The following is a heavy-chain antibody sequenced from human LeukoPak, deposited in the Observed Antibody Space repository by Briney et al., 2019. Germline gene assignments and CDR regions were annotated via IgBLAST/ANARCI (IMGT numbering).Heavy chain of an antibody. D-gene: IGHD2-15*01. CDR3: AKASRATCSGAFCYHFDS. Sequence: GGSLRLSCAASQFTFSHYGMHWVRQAPGRGLEWVAVIWNDGSATYYADSVKGRFTISRDNSRNTLYLQMTSLRAEDTAVYYCAKASRATCSGAFCYHFDSWGPGTLVTVSS. J-gene: IGHJ4*02. CDR1: QFTFSHYG. CDR2: IWNDGSAT. V-gene: IGHV3-33*03.